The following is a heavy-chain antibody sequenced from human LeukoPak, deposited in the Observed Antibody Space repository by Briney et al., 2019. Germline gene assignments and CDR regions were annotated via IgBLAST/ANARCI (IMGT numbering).Heavy chain of an antibody. D-gene: IGHD3-16*01. CDR3: ARHPSHMITLGGAP. Sequence: TGGSLRLSCAASGFTFSSYEMNWVRQAPGKGLEWVSYISSSGSTIYYADSVKGRFTISRDNAKNSLYLQMNSLRAEDTAVYYCARHPSHMITLGGAPWGQGTLVTVSS. J-gene: IGHJ5*02. V-gene: IGHV3-48*03. CDR1: GFTFSSYE. CDR2: ISSSGSTI.